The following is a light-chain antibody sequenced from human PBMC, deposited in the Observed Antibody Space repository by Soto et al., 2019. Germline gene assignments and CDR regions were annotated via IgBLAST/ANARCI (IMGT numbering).Light chain of an antibody. Sequence: EIVMTQSPATLSVSPEERATLSCRASQSVRSNLAWYQQKPGQAPRLLIYGASTRATGIPGRFSGSGSGTEFALTISSLQSEDLAIYYCQQYNSSSSITFGQGTRLEIK. V-gene: IGKV3-15*01. CDR1: QSVRSN. J-gene: IGKJ5*01. CDR2: GAS. CDR3: QQYNSSSSIT.